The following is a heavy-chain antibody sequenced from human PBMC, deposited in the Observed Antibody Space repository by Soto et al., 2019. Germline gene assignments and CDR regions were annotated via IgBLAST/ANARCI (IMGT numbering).Heavy chain of an antibody. CDR1: GFTFSSYG. D-gene: IGHD3-22*01. CDR2: ISGSGGST. Sequence: PGGSLRLSCAASGFTFSSYGMSWVRQAPGKGLEWVSAISGSGGSTYYADSVKGRFTVSRNNSKNTLYLQMNSLRAEDTAVYYCAKADNRYYYDTSGLDYWGQGTLVTVSS. V-gene: IGHV3-23*01. CDR3: AKADNRYYYDTSGLDY. J-gene: IGHJ4*02.